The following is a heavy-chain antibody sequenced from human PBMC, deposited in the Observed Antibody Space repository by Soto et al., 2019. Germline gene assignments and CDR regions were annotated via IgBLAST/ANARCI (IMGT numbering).Heavy chain of an antibody. Sequence: QVQLQESGPGLVKPSETLSLTCAVSGDSISSYYCLWIRQPPGKGLESIGYLYYGRSANYNPSLKSRVTLSGDTSTNQCSRPLSSMTAADTAVYFCALRSMAVVPEYWGQGTLVTVSS. CDR2: LYYGRSA. V-gene: IGHV4-59*01. CDR3: ALRSMAVVPEY. D-gene: IGHD3-22*01. J-gene: IGHJ4*02. CDR1: GDSISSYY.